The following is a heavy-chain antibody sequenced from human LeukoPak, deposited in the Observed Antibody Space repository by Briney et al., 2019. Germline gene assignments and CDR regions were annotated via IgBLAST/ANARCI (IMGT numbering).Heavy chain of an antibody. CDR3: ARGLERRKTCDY. V-gene: IGHV4-39*01. Sequence: SETLSLTCTVSGGSISSSSYYWGWIRQPPGKGLEWIGSIYYSGSTYYNPSLKSRVTISVDTSKNQFSLKLSSVTAADTAVYYCARGLERRKTCDYWGQGTLVTVSS. CDR2: IYYSGST. D-gene: IGHD1-1*01. J-gene: IGHJ4*02. CDR1: GGSISSSSYY.